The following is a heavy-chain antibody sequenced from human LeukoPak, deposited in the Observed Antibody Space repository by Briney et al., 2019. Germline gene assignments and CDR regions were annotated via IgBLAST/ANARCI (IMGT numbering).Heavy chain of an antibody. CDR3: AKETLMGGPFDY. V-gene: IGHV3-23*01. CDR1: GFTFSSYA. D-gene: IGHD3-16*01. J-gene: IGHJ4*02. Sequence: QPGGSLRLSCAASGFTFSSYAMSSVRHAPGKGLEWVSAISGSGGSTYYADSVEGLFTISRDNSKNTLYLQMNSLRAEDTAVYYCAKETLMGGPFDYWGQGTLVTVSS. CDR2: ISGSGGST.